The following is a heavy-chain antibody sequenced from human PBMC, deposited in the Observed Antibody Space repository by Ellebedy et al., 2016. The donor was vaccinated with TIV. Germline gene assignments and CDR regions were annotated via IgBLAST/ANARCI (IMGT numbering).Heavy chain of an antibody. CDR3: ARGGYRLLAYYYYGMDV. J-gene: IGHJ6*02. V-gene: IGHV4-34*01. D-gene: IGHD2-2*01. CDR2: INHSGST. Sequence: SETLSLXXALYGGSFSGYYWSWIRQPPGKGLEWIGEINHSGSTNYNPSLKSRVTISVDTSKNQFSLKLSSVTAADTAVYYCARGGYRLLAYYYYGMDVWGQGTTVTVSS. CDR1: GGSFSGYY.